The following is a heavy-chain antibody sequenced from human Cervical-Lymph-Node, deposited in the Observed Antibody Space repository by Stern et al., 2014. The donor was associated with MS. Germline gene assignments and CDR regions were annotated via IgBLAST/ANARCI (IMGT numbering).Heavy chain of an antibody. CDR3: ARDYGDYAFDY. V-gene: IGHV5-51*01. D-gene: IGHD4-17*01. CDR2: IYPGDSDT. CDR1: GDSFTANW. Sequence: EVQLLESGAEVKKPWESLKISCKGSGDSFTANWIAWVRQMHGKGLEWMGIIYPGDSDTRYSPSFQGQVTISADKSISTASLQWSSLKASDTAMYYCARDYGDYAFDYWGQGTLVTVSS. J-gene: IGHJ4*02.